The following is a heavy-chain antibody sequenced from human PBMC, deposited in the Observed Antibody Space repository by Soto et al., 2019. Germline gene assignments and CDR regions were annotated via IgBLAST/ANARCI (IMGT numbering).Heavy chain of an antibody. CDR3: ARRQISPPTRGAASARGGMDV. J-gene: IGHJ6*02. Sequence: GGSLRLSCVGSGFSFRTYAMNWVRQSPGKGLEWVSGIIAHDGSTLYADSVRGRFTISRDNSKNTLYLQMNSLRAEDTAVYYCARRQISPPTRGAASARGGMDVWGQGTTVTVSS. D-gene: IGHD6-13*01. V-gene: IGHV3-23*01. CDR1: GFSFRTYA. CDR2: IIAHDGST.